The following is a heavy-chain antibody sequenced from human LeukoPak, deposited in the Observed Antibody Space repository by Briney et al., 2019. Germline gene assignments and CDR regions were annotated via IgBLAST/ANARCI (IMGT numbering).Heavy chain of an antibody. D-gene: IGHD3-22*01. CDR3: ARVEKYYYDSSGYYQPCYFDY. J-gene: IGHJ4*02. Sequence: GGSLRLSCAASGFTFSSYGMHWVRQAPGKGLEWVAFIRYDGSNKYYADSVKGRFTISRDNSKNTLYLQMNSLGAEDTAVYYCARVEKYYYDSSGYYQPCYFDYWGQGTLVTVSS. CDR1: GFTFSSYG. CDR2: IRYDGSNK. V-gene: IGHV3-30*02.